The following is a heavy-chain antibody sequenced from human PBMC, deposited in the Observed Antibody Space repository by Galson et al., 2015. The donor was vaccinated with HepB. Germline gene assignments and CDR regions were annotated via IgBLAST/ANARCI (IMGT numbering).Heavy chain of an antibody. CDR1: GFTFSSYS. J-gene: IGHJ3*02. V-gene: IGHV3-21*01. D-gene: IGHD3-10*01. CDR2: ISSSSSYI. Sequence: SLRLSCAASGFTFSSYSMNWVRQAPGKGLEWVSSISSSSSYIYYADSVKGRFTISRDNAKNSLYLQMNSLRAEDTAVYYCARDRVVRGAQKPNDAFDIWGQGTMVTVSS. CDR3: ARDRVVRGAQKPNDAFDI.